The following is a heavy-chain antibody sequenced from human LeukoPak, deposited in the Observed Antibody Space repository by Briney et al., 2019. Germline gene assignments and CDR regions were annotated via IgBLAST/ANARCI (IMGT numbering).Heavy chain of an antibody. CDR1: DYPISSGYF. Sequence: SETLSLTCSVSDYPISSGYFWGWIRQPPGEVLEWIATMSHSGSTYFNPSLKSRVIVSIDASKNQFSLNLTSVTAADTAVYYCAREHCAGGYCYFLDYWGQGTLVTVSS. V-gene: IGHV4-38-2*02. CDR2: MSHSGST. D-gene: IGHD2/OR15-2a*01. CDR3: AREHCAGGYCYFLDY. J-gene: IGHJ4*02.